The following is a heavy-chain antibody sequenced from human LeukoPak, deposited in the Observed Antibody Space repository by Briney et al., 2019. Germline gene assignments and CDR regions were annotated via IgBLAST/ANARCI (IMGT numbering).Heavy chain of an antibody. CDR1: GFTFSNYA. CDR2: INSDGSST. Sequence: QRGGSLRLSCAASGFTFSNYAMSWVRQAPGKGLVWVSRINSDGSSTTYADSVKGRFTISRDNAKNTLYLQMNSLRAEDTAVYYCARDPSHDSSGRDDAFDIWGQGTPVTVSS. J-gene: IGHJ3*02. D-gene: IGHD3-22*01. CDR3: ARDPSHDSSGRDDAFDI. V-gene: IGHV3-74*01.